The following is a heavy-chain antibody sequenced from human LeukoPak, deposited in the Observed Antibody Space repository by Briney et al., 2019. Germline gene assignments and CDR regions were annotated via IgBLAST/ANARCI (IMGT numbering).Heavy chain of an antibody. Sequence: PGGSLRLSCAASGFTFSSYAMHWVRQAPGKGLEWVAVISYDGSNKYYADSVKGRFTISRDNSKNTLYLQMNSLRAEDTAVYYCAKDLEGSAGGYYFDYWGQGTLVTVSS. J-gene: IGHJ4*02. CDR2: ISYDGSNK. D-gene: IGHD3-10*01. V-gene: IGHV3-30-3*01. CDR3: AKDLEGSAGGYYFDY. CDR1: GFTFSSYA.